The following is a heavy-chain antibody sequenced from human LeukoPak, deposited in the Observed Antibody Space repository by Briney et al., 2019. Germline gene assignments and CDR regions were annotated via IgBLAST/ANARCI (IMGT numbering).Heavy chain of an antibody. Sequence: GGSLRLSCAASGFTFSAYGMHWVRQAPGKGLEWVAVISFDGSSKDYAESVRGRFTVSRDNSKNTLYLQMNSLRVEDTAVYYCAKAADQYYYYYFYYMDVWGKGTTVTVSS. J-gene: IGHJ6*03. CDR1: GFTFSAYG. D-gene: IGHD2-2*01. CDR2: ISFDGSSK. CDR3: AKAADQYYYYYFYYMDV. V-gene: IGHV3-30*18.